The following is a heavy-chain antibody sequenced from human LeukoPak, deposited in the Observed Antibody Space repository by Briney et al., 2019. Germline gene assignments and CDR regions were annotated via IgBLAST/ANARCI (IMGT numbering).Heavy chain of an antibody. Sequence: GRSLRLSCAASGFTFSSYGMHWVRQAPGKGLEWVAVISYDGSNKYYADSVKGRFTISRDNSKNTLYLQMNSLRAEDTAVYYCAKVSERLATVSNFDYWGQGTLVTASS. CDR2: ISYDGSNK. CDR3: AKVSERLATVSNFDY. D-gene: IGHD6-19*01. V-gene: IGHV3-30*18. J-gene: IGHJ4*02. CDR1: GFTFSSYG.